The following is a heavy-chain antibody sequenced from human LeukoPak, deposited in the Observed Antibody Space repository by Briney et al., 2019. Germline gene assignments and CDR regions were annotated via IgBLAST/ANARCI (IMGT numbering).Heavy chain of an antibody. V-gene: IGHV6-1*01. CDR1: GDSVSSNSAA. CDR3: ARGVSSRGRFDY. CDR2: TYYRSKWYN. J-gene: IGHJ4*02. Sequence: SQTLSLTCAISGDSVSSNSAAWNWIRQSPSRGLEWLGRTYYRSKWYNDYAVSVKSRVTINPDTSRNEFSLHLNSVTPEGTAVYYCARGVSSRGRFDYWGQGTLVTVSS. D-gene: IGHD6-19*01.